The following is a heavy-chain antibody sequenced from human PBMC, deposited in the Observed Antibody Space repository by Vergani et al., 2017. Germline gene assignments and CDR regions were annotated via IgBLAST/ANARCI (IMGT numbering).Heavy chain of an antibody. CDR2: ISARYPST. CDR1: GFTFSACR. J-gene: IGHJ4*02. CDR3: ARLSYDTTPYLQGGYDC. D-gene: IGHD3-22*01. V-gene: IGHV3-23*01. Sequence: EVQLLQSGGGVIQPGGSVRLSCAASGFTFSACRMTWVRQAPGKGLEWVSAISARYPSTYYADSVKGRFTISRDNSKNMLYLQMNSLRAEDTAVYYCARLSYDTTPYLQGGYDCWGQGTLVSVSS.